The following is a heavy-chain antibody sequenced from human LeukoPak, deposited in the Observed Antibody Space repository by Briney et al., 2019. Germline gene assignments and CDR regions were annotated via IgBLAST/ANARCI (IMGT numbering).Heavy chain of an antibody. V-gene: IGHV1-46*01. CDR1: GYTFTSYY. J-gene: IGHJ4*02. CDR3: ARTSSGWYYFDY. Sequence: GASVKVSCKASGYTFTSYYMHWVRQAPGQGLEWMGIINPSGGSTSYAQKLQGRVTMTRDTSTSTVYMELSSLRSEDTAVYYCARTSSGWYYFDYWGQGTLVTVSS. D-gene: IGHD6-19*01. CDR2: INPSGGST.